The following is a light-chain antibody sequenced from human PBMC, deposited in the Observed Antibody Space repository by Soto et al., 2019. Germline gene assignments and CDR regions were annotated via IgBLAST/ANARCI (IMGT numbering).Light chain of an antibody. Sequence: QAVVTKEPSLTVSPGGTVTLTCGSSTGAVTSAYFPNWFQQKPGQAPRALIYSAINKHSWTPARFSGSFPGGKAALTLSGVQPEDEAEYYCLLYFSGILLFGGGTQLTVL. CDR2: SAI. CDR1: TGAVTSAYF. V-gene: IGLV7-43*01. CDR3: LLYFSGILL. J-gene: IGLJ3*02.